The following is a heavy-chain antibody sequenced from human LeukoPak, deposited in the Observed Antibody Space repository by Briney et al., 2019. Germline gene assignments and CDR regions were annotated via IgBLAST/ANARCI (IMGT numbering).Heavy chain of an antibody. Sequence: SVKVSCKASGGTFSSYTISWVRQAPGQGLEWMGGIIPIFGTTNYAQKFQDGVTITTDESTSTVYMELSSLRSEDTAMYYCARWAGYCSSTSCYNPFDYWGQGTLVTVSS. D-gene: IGHD2-2*02. CDR3: ARWAGYCSSTSCYNPFDY. CDR1: GGTFSSYT. V-gene: IGHV1-69*05. J-gene: IGHJ4*02. CDR2: IIPIFGTT.